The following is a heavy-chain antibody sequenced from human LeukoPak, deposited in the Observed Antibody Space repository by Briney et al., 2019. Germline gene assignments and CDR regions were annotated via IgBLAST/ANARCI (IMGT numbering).Heavy chain of an antibody. J-gene: IGHJ5*02. D-gene: IGHD5-24*01. CDR3: ARDGYNPEMNWFDP. CDR1: GYTFTSYY. CDR2: IIPIFGTA. V-gene: IGHV1-69*13. Sequence: SVKVSCKASGYTFTSYYMHWVRQAPGQGLEWMGGIIPIFGTANYAQKFQGRVTITADESTRTAYMELSSLRSEDTAVYYCARDGYNPEMNWFDPWGQGTLVTVSS.